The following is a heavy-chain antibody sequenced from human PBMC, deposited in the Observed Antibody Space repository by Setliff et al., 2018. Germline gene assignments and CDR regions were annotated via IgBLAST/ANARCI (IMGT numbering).Heavy chain of an antibody. CDR1: GYTFTSHI. Sequence: GASVKVSCKASGYTFTSHIMHWVRQAPGQRLEWMGWINAGNGNTKYSQKFQGRVTITRDTSASTAHVELSSLRSEDTAVYYCARRANSDLDYWGQGTLVTVSS. CDR3: ARRANSDLDY. J-gene: IGHJ4*02. V-gene: IGHV1-3*01. CDR2: INAGNGNT. D-gene: IGHD2-21*02.